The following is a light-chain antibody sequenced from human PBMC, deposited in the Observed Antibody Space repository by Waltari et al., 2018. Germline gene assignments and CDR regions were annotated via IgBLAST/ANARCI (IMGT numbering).Light chain of an antibody. Sequence: VMTQSPATLSVSPGERATLSCRASQSVSSNLAWYQQKPGQAPRLLIYGASTRATGIPARFSGSGSGTEFTLTISSLQSEDFAVYYCQQYNNWPTVTFGPGTKVDIK. V-gene: IGKV3-15*01. CDR1: QSVSSN. J-gene: IGKJ3*01. CDR2: GAS. CDR3: QQYNNWPTVT.